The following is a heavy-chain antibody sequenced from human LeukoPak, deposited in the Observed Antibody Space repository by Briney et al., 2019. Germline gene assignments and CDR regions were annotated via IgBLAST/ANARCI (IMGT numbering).Heavy chain of an antibody. CDR2: IYYSGST. Sequence: PSETLSLTCTVSGGSISSYYWSWIRQPPGKGLEWIGYIYYSGSTNYKPSLKSRVTISVDTSKNQFSLKLSSVTAADTAVYYCARDKVDWYYDSSGSSLFDPWGQGTLVTVSS. V-gene: IGHV4-59*01. CDR3: ARDKVDWYYDSSGSSLFDP. J-gene: IGHJ5*02. CDR1: GGSISSYY. D-gene: IGHD3-22*01.